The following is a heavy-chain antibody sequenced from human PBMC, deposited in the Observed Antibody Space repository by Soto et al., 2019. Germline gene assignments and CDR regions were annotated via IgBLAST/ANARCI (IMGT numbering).Heavy chain of an antibody. Sequence: QTLSLTCAISGDSVSSNSAAWNWIRQSPSRGLEWLGRTYYRSKWYNDYAVSVKSRITINPDTSKNQFSLQLNSVTPEDTAVYYCAREGYSSGRPGFAFDIWGQGTMVTVS. CDR3: AREGYSSGRPGFAFDI. CDR2: TYYRSKWYN. J-gene: IGHJ3*02. V-gene: IGHV6-1*01. D-gene: IGHD6-19*01. CDR1: GDSVSSNSAA.